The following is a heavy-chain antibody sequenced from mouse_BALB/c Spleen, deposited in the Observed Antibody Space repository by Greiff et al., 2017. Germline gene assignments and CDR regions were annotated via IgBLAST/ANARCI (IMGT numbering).Heavy chain of an antibody. D-gene: IGHD1-1*01. CDR2: ISDGGSYT. CDR1: GFTFSDYY. Sequence: EVQLVESGGGLVKPGGSLKLSCAASGFTFSDYYMYWVRQTPEKRLEWVATISDGGSYTYYPDSVKGRFTISRDNAKNNLYLQMSSLKSEDTAMYYCARDYGSSLYAMDYWGQGTSVTVSS. J-gene: IGHJ4*01. CDR3: ARDYGSSLYAMDY. V-gene: IGHV5-4*02.